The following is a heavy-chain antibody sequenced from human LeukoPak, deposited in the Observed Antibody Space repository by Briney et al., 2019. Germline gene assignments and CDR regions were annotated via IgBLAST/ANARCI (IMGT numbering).Heavy chain of an antibody. CDR3: ASFTVAVAGTPRADY. V-gene: IGHV3-74*01. Sequence: PGGSLRLSCAASGFTFSTNWMHWVRQAPGKGLVWVSRINGDGSRTNYADSVKGRFTISRDNAKNTLYLQMNSLRAEDTAVYYCASFTVAVAGTPRADYWGQGTLVTVSS. J-gene: IGHJ4*02. D-gene: IGHD6-19*01. CDR2: INGDGSRT. CDR1: GFTFSTNW.